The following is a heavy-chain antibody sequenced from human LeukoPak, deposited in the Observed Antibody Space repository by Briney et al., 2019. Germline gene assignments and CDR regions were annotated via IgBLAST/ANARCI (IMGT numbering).Heavy chain of an antibody. CDR2: INPDTGDK. CDR1: GYTFTNYH. V-gene: IGHV1-8*03. CDR3: ARTTSMTASGYDY. Sequence: ASVKVSCKASGYTFTNYHINWVRQASGQGLEWMTWINPDTGDKGYARKFQGRVTITTDTSISTAYMELSSLSSEDTAVYFCARTTSMTASGYDYWGQGTLVSVSS. D-gene: IGHD2-21*02. J-gene: IGHJ4*02.